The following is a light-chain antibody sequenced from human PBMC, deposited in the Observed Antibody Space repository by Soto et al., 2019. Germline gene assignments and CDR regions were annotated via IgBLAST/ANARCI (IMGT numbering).Light chain of an antibody. CDR3: QHYGGVWT. Sequence: EIVLTQSPATLSLSPGERATLSCRASQSVSSYLAWYQQKPGQAPRLLIYDASNRATGIPARFSGSGSGTDFTLTISSLEPEDFATYHCQHYGGVWTFGQGTKVEIK. CDR2: DAS. CDR1: QSVSSY. V-gene: IGKV3-11*01. J-gene: IGKJ1*01.